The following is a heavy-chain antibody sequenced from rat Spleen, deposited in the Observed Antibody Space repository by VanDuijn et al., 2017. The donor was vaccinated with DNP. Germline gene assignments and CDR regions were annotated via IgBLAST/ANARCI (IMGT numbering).Heavy chain of an antibody. V-gene: IGHV5-7*01. Sequence: EVQLVESGGGLVQPGRSLKLSCAASGFTFSDHNMAWVRQAPKKGLEWVATINYDGRNTYYRDSVKGRFTISRDNSKSTLYLQMDSLRSEDTATYYCARHLTYYGYTSYYWYFDFWGPGTMVTVSS. D-gene: IGHD1-9*01. J-gene: IGHJ1*01. CDR3: ARHLTYYGYTSYYWYFDF. CDR1: GFTFSDHN. CDR2: INYDGRNT.